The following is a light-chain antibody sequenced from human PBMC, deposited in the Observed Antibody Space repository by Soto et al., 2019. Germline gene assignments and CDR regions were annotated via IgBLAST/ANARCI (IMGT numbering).Light chain of an antibody. CDR2: GSS. CDR1: QSISNNY. J-gene: IGKJ2*01. Sequence: EVALTQSPGTLSLSPGERATLSCRASQSISNNYFAWYQQKPGQAPRLLIFGSSDRATGIPDRFSGSGSGTDFTLTISRLEAGDFAVYYCQQYGSSPPYTFGQGTKLEIK. V-gene: IGKV3-20*01. CDR3: QQYGSSPPYT.